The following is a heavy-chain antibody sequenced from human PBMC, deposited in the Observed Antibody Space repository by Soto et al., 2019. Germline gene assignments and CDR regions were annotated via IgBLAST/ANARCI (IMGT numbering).Heavy chain of an antibody. V-gene: IGHV3-7*01. CDR1: GFTFSSYW. CDR2: IKQDGSEK. J-gene: IGHJ4*02. Sequence: EVQLVESGGGLVQPGGSLRLSCAASGFTFSSYWMSWVRQAPGKGLEWVANIKQDGSEKYYVDSVKGRFTISRDNAKNSLYLQMNSLRAEDTAVYYCARGLRHYDILTGSIPLDYWGQGTLVTVSS. D-gene: IGHD3-9*01. CDR3: ARGLRHYDILTGSIPLDY.